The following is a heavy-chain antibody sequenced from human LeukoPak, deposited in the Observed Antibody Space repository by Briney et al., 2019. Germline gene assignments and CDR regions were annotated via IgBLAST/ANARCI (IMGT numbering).Heavy chain of an antibody. CDR1: GFTVSSNY. CDR2: IYSGGSA. CDR3: ARAGGDADTAMVAPYYYYGMDV. J-gene: IGHJ6*02. V-gene: IGHV3-53*01. Sequence: GGSLRLSCAASGFTVSSNYMSWVRQAPGKGLEWVSVIYSGGSAYYADSVKGRFTISRDNSKNTLYLQMNSLRAEDTAVYYCARAGGDADTAMVAPYYYYGMDVWGQGTMVAVSS. D-gene: IGHD5-18*01.